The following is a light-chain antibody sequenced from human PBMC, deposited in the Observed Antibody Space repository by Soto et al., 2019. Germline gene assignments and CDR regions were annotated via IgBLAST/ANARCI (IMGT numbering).Light chain of an antibody. CDR1: TGAVTNGHY. CDR2: DTT. Sequence: QSVVTQAPSLTVSPGGTVTLTCGSSTGAVTNGHYPYWFQQKPGQAPRTLIYDTTNRPSWTPARFSGSLLGGKAALTLSGAQPEDEAEYYCLLSYNGPYVFGTGTKLTVL. V-gene: IGLV7-46*01. CDR3: LLSYNGPYV. J-gene: IGLJ1*01.